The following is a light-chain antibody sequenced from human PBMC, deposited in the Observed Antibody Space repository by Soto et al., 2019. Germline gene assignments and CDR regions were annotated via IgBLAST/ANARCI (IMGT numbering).Light chain of an antibody. CDR2: DVS. CDR1: SSDIGGYNY. CDR3: SSYTSSDTPVV. V-gene: IGLV2-14*03. J-gene: IGLJ2*01. Sequence: QSALTQPASVSGSPGQSITISCTGTSSDIGGYNYVSWYQQHPGKAPKHMIYDVSNRPSGVSNRVSDSKSGNTASLTIAGLQAEDEADYYCSSYTSSDTPVVFGVGTKVTDL.